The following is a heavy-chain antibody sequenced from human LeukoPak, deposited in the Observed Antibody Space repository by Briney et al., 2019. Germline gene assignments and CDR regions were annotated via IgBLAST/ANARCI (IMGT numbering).Heavy chain of an antibody. J-gene: IGHJ4*02. V-gene: IGHV3-23*01. CDR1: GFTLSSYG. CDR2: ISGSGGST. CDR3: ANLEWFGDHGY. D-gene: IGHD3-10*01. Sequence: GGSLRLSCAASGFTLSSYGMSWVRQAPGKGLEWVSGISGSGGSTYYADSVKGRFTISRDNSKSTLYLQMNSLRAEDTAVYYCANLEWFGDHGYWGQGTLVTVSS.